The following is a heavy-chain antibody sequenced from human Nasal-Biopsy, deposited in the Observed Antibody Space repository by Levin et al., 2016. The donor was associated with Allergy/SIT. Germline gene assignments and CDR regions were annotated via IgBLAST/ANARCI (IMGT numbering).Heavy chain of an antibody. V-gene: IGHV3-21*01. Sequence: GESLKISCTASGFTFSSYNMNWVRQAPGKGLEWLSSISSSNNYIYYADALEGRFTISRDNAKNALYLQMNNLRAGDTALYYCARDQRFGLFFDYWGQGALVTVSS. CDR2: ISSSNNYI. CDR3: ARDQRFGLFFDY. J-gene: IGHJ4*02. CDR1: GFTFSSYN. D-gene: IGHD3-3*01.